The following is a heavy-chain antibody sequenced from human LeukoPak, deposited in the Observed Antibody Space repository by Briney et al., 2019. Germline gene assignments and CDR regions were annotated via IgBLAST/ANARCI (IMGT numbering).Heavy chain of an antibody. J-gene: IGHJ4*02. CDR3: ARGVHLTGFDS. V-gene: IGHV3-21*01. CDR2: ISTSGVHT. D-gene: IGHD3-9*01. CDR1: GFTFSSSS. Sequence: AGGSLRLSCEASGFTFSSSSMNWVRQAPGKGLEWVSSISTSGVHTFFADSVKGRFSISRDNAKNSLFLQMNSLRPEDSAVFFCARGVHLTGFDSWGQGTLVAVSS.